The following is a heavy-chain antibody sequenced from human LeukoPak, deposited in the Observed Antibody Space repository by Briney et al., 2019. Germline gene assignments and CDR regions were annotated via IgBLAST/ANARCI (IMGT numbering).Heavy chain of an antibody. CDR2: IFPGDSDT. D-gene: IGHD6-19*01. CDR1: GYTFTTYW. V-gene: IGHV5-51*01. J-gene: IGHJ4*02. CDR3: ARSGSGWDFDY. Sequence: GESLKISCKGSGYTFTTYWIGWVRQMPGKGLEWVGIIFPGDSDTRYSPSFQGQVTISADKSISTAYLQWSSLEASDTAMYYCARSGSGWDFDYWGQGTLVTVSS.